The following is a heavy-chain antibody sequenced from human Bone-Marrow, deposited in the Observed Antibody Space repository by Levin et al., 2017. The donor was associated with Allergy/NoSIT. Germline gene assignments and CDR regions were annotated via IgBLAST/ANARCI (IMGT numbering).Heavy chain of an antibody. D-gene: IGHD3-9*01. J-gene: IGHJ4*02. CDR2: IGNSGADT. CDR3: AKKKHSYILTGPGNCFDY. Sequence: GESLKISCVASGVTFSSYSMNWVRQAPGKGLEWVSAIGNSGADTYYADSVKGRFTISRDNSKNMLYLQMDSLRAEDTAVYYCAKKKHSYILTGPGNCFDYWGQGTLVTVSS. V-gene: IGHV3-23*01. CDR1: GVTFSSYS.